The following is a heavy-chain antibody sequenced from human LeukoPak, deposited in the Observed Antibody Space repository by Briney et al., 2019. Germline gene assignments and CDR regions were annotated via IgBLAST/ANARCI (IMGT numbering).Heavy chain of an antibody. CDR2: IYTSGST. D-gene: IGHD3-3*01. V-gene: IGHV4-4*07. Sequence: SETLSLTCTVSGGSISSYYWSWIRQPAGKGLEWIGRIYTSGSTNYNPSLKSRVTMSVDTSKNQFSLKLSSVTAADAAVYYCARDHNDFWSGYHPYCFDYWGQGTLVTVSS. CDR3: ARDHNDFWSGYHPYCFDY. CDR1: GGSISSYY. J-gene: IGHJ4*02.